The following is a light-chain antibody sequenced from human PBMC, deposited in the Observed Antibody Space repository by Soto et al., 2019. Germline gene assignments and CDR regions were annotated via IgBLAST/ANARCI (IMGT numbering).Light chain of an antibody. CDR2: AAS. CDR1: QSISIY. Sequence: DIQMTQSPSSRSASVGDRVSITCQASQSISIYLNWYQQKPGKAPKLLIYAASSLQSGVPSRFSGSGSGTDFALTFSSLQPEDFATYYCQQSYSTPHTFGQGTKLEIK. CDR3: QQSYSTPHT. J-gene: IGKJ2*01. V-gene: IGKV1-39*01.